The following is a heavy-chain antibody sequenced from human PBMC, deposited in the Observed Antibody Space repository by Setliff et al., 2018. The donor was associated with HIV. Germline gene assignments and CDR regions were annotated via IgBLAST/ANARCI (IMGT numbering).Heavy chain of an antibody. CDR2: TWYDGRTT. V-gene: IGHV3-33*08. J-gene: IGHJ4*02. CDR3: VRSDPSRRSGQVSLPDY. Sequence: PGGSLRLSCAASGFTFSNYGMHWVRQAPGKGLEWVALTWYDGRTTYYADSVKGRFTISRDNSKSTLNLQMNTLRAEDTALYYCVRSDPSRRSGQVSLPDYWGQGALVTVSS. D-gene: IGHD3-10*01. CDR1: GFTFSNYG.